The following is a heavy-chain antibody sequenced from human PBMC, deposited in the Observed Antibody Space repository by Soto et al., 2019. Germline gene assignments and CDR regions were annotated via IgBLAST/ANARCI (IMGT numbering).Heavy chain of an antibody. V-gene: IGHV1-69*01. CDR3: AISTGGATTDVLFDD. J-gene: IGHJ4*02. Sequence: QVQLVQSGAEVKKPGSSVKVSCKASGGTFSSYAISWVRQAPGQGLEWMGGIIPIFGTANYAQKFQGRVTITADESTRTAYMELSRLRCQDTAVYYCAISTGGATTDVLFDDCGQGAVVTVSA. CDR1: GGTFSSYA. D-gene: IGHD1-26*01. CDR2: IIPIFGTA.